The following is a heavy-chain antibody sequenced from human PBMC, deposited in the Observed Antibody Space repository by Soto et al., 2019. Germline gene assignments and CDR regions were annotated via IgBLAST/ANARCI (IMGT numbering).Heavy chain of an antibody. J-gene: IGHJ3*02. CDR1: GFTFSNYA. D-gene: IGHD4-17*01. V-gene: IGHV3-23*01. CDR3: ARGIYGDSYAFDI. CDR2: VSGSGGST. Sequence: EVQLLESGGGLVQPGGSLRLSCAASGFTFSNYAMDWVRQAPGKGLEWVSTVSGSGGSTYYADSVKGRFTISRDNSKNTLYLQMTSLRAGDTALYYCARGIYGDSYAFDIWGQGTMVTVSS.